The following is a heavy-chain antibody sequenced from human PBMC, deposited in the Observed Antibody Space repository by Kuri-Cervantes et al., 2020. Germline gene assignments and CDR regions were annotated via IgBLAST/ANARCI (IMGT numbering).Heavy chain of an antibody. CDR1: GFTFSSHW. V-gene: IGHV3-7*02. CDR2: IKQDGSKK. D-gene: IGHD3-10*01. CDR3: ARGLWFGEPYFDY. J-gene: IGHJ4*02. Sequence: GESLKISCAASGFTFSSHWMNWVRQAPGKGLEWVANIKQDGSKKYYVDSVKGRFTISRDNAKNSLYLQMDSLRAEDTAVYYCARGLWFGEPYFDYWGQGTLVTVSS.